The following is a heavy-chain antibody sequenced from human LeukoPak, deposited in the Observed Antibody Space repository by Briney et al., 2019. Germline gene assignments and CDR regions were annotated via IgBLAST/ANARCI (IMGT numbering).Heavy chain of an antibody. CDR3: ARDPKYSYGSDY. D-gene: IGHD5-18*01. Sequence: PPQTLSLTCTVSGGSISSGDYYWSWIRQPPGKGLEWIGYIYYSGSTYYNPSLKSRVTISVDTSKNQFSLKLSSVTAADTAVYYCARDPKYSYGSDYWGQGTLVTVSS. V-gene: IGHV4-30-4*08. CDR2: IYYSGST. CDR1: GGSISSGDYY. J-gene: IGHJ4*02.